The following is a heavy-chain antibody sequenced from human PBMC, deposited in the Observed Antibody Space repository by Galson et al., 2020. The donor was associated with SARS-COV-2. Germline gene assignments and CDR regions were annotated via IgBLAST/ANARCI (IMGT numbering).Heavy chain of an antibody. D-gene: IGHD2-15*01. J-gene: IGHJ4*02. CDR3: AKGEIVIIPAAVPLYFDS. V-gene: IGHV3-30*18. Sequence: GESLKISCAASGFAFRTFGMHWVRQAPGKGLEWVAVISHDGNKQYYADSVRGRFTVSGDKSQKTVYLQMNSLRTEDTAVYYCAKGEIVIIPAAVPLYFDSWGQGTLVTGSS. CDR1: GFAFRTFG. CDR2: ISHDGNKQ.